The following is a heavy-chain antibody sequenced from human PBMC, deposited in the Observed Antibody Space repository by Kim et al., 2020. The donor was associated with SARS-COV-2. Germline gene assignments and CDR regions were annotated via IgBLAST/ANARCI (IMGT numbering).Heavy chain of an antibody. CDR2: IYHSGVT. CDR1: GYSISSGYY. Sequence: SETLSLTCTVSGYSISSGYYWGWIRQPPGKGLEWIGSIYHSGVTYYNPSLKSRVTISVDTSRNQFSLKLSSVTAADTAVYFCARDQHYDFWSGSNWFDPWGQGILVTVSS. V-gene: IGHV4-38-2*02. J-gene: IGHJ5*02. CDR3: ARDQHYDFWSGSNWFDP. D-gene: IGHD3-3*01.